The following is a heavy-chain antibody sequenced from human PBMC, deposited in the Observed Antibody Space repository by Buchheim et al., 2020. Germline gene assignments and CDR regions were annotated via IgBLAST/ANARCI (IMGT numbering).Heavy chain of an antibody. J-gene: IGHJ4*02. CDR2: ISISGDKT. V-gene: IGHV3-23*01. D-gene: IGHD1-26*01. CDR3: AKGAKWELPLDY. CDR1: GITFSSYA. Sequence: EVQLLESGGGLVQPGGSLRLSCAASGITFSSYAMSWVRQAPGKGLEWVSAISISGDKTYYADSVKGRFTIPRNNYKETLYLQMNSLRAEDTAVFYCAKGAKWELPLDYWGQGTL.